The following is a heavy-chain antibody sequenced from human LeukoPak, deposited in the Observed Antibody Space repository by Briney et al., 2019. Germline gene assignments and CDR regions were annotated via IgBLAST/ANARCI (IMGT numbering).Heavy chain of an antibody. V-gene: IGHV1-2*02. J-gene: IGHJ4*02. CDR3: ARRGYDYVWGSDY. CDR1: GYTFTGYY. Sequence: ASVKASCKASGYTFTGYYMHWVRQAPGQGLGWMGWINPNSGGTNYAQKFQGRVTMTRDTSISTAYMELSRLRSDDTAVYYCARRGYDYVWGSDYWGQGTLVTVSS. D-gene: IGHD3-16*01. CDR2: INPNSGGT.